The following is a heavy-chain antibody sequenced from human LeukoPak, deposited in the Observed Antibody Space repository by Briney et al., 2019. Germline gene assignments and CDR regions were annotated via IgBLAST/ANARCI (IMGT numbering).Heavy chain of an antibody. CDR2: IRYDGSNK. D-gene: IGHD5-18*01. Sequence: PGGSLRPSCAASGFTFSSYGMHWVRQAPGKGLEWVAFIRYDGSNKYYADSVKGRFTISRDNSKNTLYLQMNSLRAEDTAVYYCAKSLDTAMVLDYWGQGTLVTVSS. CDR3: AKSLDTAMVLDY. J-gene: IGHJ4*02. CDR1: GFTFSSYG. V-gene: IGHV3-30*02.